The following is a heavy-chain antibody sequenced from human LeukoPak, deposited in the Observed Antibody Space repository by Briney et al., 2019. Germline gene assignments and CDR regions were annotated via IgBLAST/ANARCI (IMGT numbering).Heavy chain of an antibody. D-gene: IGHD3-9*01. J-gene: IGHJ4*02. CDR3: ARDSPLLTV. CDR2: IGDDVVST. V-gene: IGHV3-23*01. Sequence: GGSLRLSCAASGFTFSSHAMSWVRQAPGKGLEWVSAIGDDVVSTYYAESVKGRFTISRDNSKNTLYLQVNSLRAEDTATYYCARDSPLLTVWGQGTLVTVSS. CDR1: GFTFSSHA.